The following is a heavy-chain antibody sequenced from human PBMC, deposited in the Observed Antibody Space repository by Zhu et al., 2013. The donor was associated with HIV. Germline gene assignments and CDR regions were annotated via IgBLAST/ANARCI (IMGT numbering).Heavy chain of an antibody. CDR3: ARVVVEDDVTGPSYY. V-gene: IGHV1-69*12. J-gene: IGHJ6*03. D-gene: IGHD1-1*01. CDR2: IIPTFGVV. CDR1: GDTFSSYA. Sequence: QVQLVQSGAEVKKRGSSVTVSCKASGDTFSSYAISWVRQAPGQGLEWMGWIIPTFGVVNYARELPGQSHDNRGRIHEHSLHGGWSSLRSEDTAGYYCARVVVEDDVTGPSYY.